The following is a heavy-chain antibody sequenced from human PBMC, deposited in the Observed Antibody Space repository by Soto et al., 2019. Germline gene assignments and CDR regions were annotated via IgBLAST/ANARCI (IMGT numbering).Heavy chain of an antibody. CDR3: AKGSATSRPYYFDY. CDR2: ITGDGGDT. V-gene: IGHV3-23*01. CDR1: VFTFSSYA. J-gene: IGHJ4*02. Sequence: PGGSLRLSWVASVFTFSSYAMSWVRQAPGKGLEWVSAITGDGGDTFYADSVRGRLTISRDNSRNTLYLQMASLRAEDTALYYCAKGSATSRPYYFDYWGQGSLVTVSS.